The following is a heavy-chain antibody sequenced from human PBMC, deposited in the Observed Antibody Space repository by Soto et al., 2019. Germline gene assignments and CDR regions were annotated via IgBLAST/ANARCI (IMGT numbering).Heavy chain of an antibody. Sequence: SVNVSCKASGGTFSNYAFSWVRQAPGQGLEWLGGIIPIFGASNWAERFQGRVTFRADKSTATAYMNLSSLTSDDTAIYYCARASSDCTSVHYTPPYLYYAMDVGRQGTTDTVSS. CDR3: ARASSDCTSVHYTPPYLYYAMDV. CDR1: GGTFSNYA. D-gene: IGHD2-8*02. CDR2: IIPIFGAS. J-gene: IGHJ6*02. V-gene: IGHV1-69*06.